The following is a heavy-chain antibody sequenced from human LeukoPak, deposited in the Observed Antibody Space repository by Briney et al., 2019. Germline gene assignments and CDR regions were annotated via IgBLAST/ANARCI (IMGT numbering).Heavy chain of an antibody. D-gene: IGHD3-3*01. V-gene: IGHV1-2*02. Sequence: ASVKVSCKASGYTFTGYYMHWVRQAPGQELEWMGWINPNSGGTNYAQKFQGRVTMTRGTSISTAYMELSRLRSDDTAVYYCARGLRFLEWPLSTWGQGTLVTVSS. J-gene: IGHJ4*02. CDR2: INPNSGGT. CDR3: ARGLRFLEWPLST. CDR1: GYTFTGYY.